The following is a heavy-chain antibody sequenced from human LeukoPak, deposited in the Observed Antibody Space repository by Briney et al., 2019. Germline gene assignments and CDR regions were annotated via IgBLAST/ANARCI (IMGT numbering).Heavy chain of an antibody. D-gene: IGHD2-21*02. V-gene: IGHV4-59*01. Sequence: SETLSLTCTVSGGSISSYYWSWIRQPPGKGLEWIGYIYYSGSTNYNPSLKSRVTISVDTSKNQFSLKLSSVTAADTAVYYCARGLGVMTSYWGQGTLVTVSS. CDR1: GGSISSYY. CDR2: IYYSGST. J-gene: IGHJ4*02. CDR3: ARGLGVMTSY.